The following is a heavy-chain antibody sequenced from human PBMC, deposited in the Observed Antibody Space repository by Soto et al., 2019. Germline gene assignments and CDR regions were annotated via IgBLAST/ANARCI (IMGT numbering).Heavy chain of an antibody. CDR1: GGSISSYY. D-gene: IGHD3-10*01. Sequence: QVQLQESGPGLVKPSETLSLTCTVSGGSISSYYWSWIRQPPGKGLEWIGYIYYSGSTNYNPSLKRRVTISVDTSKYQFSLKLSSVTAADTAVYYCARVGYYYGSGAPLDAFDIWGQGTMVTVSS. CDR2: IYYSGST. V-gene: IGHV4-59*01. J-gene: IGHJ3*02. CDR3: ARVGYYYGSGAPLDAFDI.